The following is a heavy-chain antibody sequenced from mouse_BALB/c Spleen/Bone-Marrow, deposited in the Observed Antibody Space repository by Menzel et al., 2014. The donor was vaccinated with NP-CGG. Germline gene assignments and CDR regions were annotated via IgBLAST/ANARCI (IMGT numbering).Heavy chain of an antibody. D-gene: IGHD2-3*01. Sequence: VQLKDSGAELVKPGASVKLSCTASGLNIKDTYMHWVKQRPEQGLEWIGRIDPANGNTKYDPKFQGKATITADTSSNTAHLHLSSLTSEDTAVYYCANDWFAYWGQGTLVTVSA. CDR1: GLNIKDTY. CDR2: IDPANGNT. CDR3: ANDWFAY. V-gene: IGHV14-3*02. J-gene: IGHJ3*01.